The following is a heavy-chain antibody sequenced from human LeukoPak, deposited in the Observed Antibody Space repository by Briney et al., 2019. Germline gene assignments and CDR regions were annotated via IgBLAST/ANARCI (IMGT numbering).Heavy chain of an antibody. CDR1: GFSFSGHW. CDR3: ARGPNSNWSGLDF. Sequence: GVLRLSCTASGFSFSGHWMHWARQLPGKGLVWVSRISPTGSTTSYADSVKGRFTVSRDNAKNTLYLQVNNLRAEDTAVYYCARGPNSNWSGLDFWGQGTLLTVSS. D-gene: IGHD6-6*01. V-gene: IGHV3-74*01. CDR2: ISPTGSTT. J-gene: IGHJ4*02.